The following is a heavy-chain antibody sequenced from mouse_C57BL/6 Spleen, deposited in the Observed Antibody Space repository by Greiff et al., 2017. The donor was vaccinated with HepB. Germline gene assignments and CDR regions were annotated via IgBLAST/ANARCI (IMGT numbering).Heavy chain of an antibody. CDR3: ARSDYYGYGAFDY. CDR1: GYTFTSYW. V-gene: IGHV1-52*01. Sequence: QVQLQQPGAELVRPGSSVKLSCKASGYTFTSYWMHWVKQRPIQGLEWIGNIDPSDSETHYNQKFKDKATLTVDKSSSTAYMQLSSLTSEDSAVYSCARSDYYGYGAFDYWGQGTTLTVSS. J-gene: IGHJ2*01. CDR2: IDPSDSET. D-gene: IGHD2-2*01.